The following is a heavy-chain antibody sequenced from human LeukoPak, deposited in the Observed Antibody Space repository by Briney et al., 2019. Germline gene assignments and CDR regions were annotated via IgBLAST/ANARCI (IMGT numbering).Heavy chain of an antibody. V-gene: IGHV4-39*01. CDR1: AGSISSSSHH. CDR2: TYYGRTT. Sequence: SETLSLTCTVSAGSISSSSHHWGWIRQSPGKGLEWIGSTYYGRTTYYNPSLNSRVTISVVTSKNQFSLQLNSVTAADTAVYYCVRHDGRGGATMGALDSWGQGSLVTVSS. D-gene: IGHD5-12*01. CDR3: VRHDGRGGATMGALDS. J-gene: IGHJ4*02.